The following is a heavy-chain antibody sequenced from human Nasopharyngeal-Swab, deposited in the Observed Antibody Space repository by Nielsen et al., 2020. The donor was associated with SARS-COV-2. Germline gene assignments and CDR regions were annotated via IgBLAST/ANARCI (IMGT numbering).Heavy chain of an antibody. J-gene: IGHJ5*02. D-gene: IGHD5-18*01. CDR3: AREGRIIQLWSGGFDP. V-gene: IGHV4-31*02. Sequence: RQAPGKGLEWIGYIYYSGSTYYNPSLKSRVTISVDTSKNQFSLKLSSVTAADTAVYYCAREGRIIQLWSGGFDPWGQGTLVTVSS. CDR2: IYYSGST.